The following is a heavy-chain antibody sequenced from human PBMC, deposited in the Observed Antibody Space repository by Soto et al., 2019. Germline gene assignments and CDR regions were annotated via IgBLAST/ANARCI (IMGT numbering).Heavy chain of an antibody. V-gene: IGHV1-46*01. J-gene: IGHJ4*02. CDR3: ARDRCSGGSCYSGNFDY. CDR2: INPSGGST. Sequence: ASVKVSCKASGYTFTSYAMHWVRQAPGQGLEWMGIINPSGGSTSYAQKFQGRVTMTRDTSTSTVYMELSSLRSEDTAVYYCARDRCSGGSCYSGNFDYWGQGTLVTVSS. D-gene: IGHD2-15*01. CDR1: GYTFTSYA.